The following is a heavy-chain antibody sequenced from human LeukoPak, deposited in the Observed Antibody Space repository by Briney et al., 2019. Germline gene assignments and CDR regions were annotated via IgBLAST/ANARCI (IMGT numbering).Heavy chain of an antibody. CDR1: GFTVSTNY. V-gene: IGHV3-66*01. D-gene: IGHD5-12*01. J-gene: IGHJ4*02. CDR3: ARYDYGRSGFDY. CDR2: IYSGGNT. Sequence: PGGSLRLSCAASGFTVSTNYMTWVRQAPGKGLEWVSVIYSGGNTYFAVSVKGRFSISRDNSKNTLYLQMNSLSAEDTAVYYCARYDYGRSGFDYWGQGTLVTVSS.